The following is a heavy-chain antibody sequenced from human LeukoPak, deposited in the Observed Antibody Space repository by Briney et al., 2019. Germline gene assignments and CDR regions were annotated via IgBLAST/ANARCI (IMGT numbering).Heavy chain of an antibody. D-gene: IGHD2-2*02. CDR1: GYTFTSYG. CDR3: ARDRPTGVVVPAAIAPYYYYMDV. Sequence: ASVKVSCKASGYTFTSYGISWVRQAPGQGLEWMGWISAYNGNTNYAQKLQGRVTMTTDTSTSTAYMELRSLRSDDTAVYYCARDRPTGVVVPAAIAPYYYYMDVWGKGTTVTVSS. CDR2: ISAYNGNT. V-gene: IGHV1-18*01. J-gene: IGHJ6*03.